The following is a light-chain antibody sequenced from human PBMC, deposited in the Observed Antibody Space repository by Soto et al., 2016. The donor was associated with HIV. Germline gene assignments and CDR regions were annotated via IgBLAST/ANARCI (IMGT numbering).Light chain of an antibody. CDR1: QSIGNN. CDR3: QQSYIIPGT. Sequence: DIRMTQSPSSLSASVGDRVTITCRASQSIGNNLNWYQQKAGKAPKLLIYDASSLQSGVPSRFSGSRSGTDFTLTISGLQPDDFATYYCQQSYIIPGTFGQGTRLEIK. V-gene: IGKV1-39*01. J-gene: IGKJ5*01. CDR2: DAS.